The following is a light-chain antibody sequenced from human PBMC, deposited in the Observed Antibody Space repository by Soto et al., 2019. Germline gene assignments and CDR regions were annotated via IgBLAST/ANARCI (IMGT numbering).Light chain of an antibody. CDR3: QQYNNWPPLT. CDR2: GAS. V-gene: IGKV3-15*01. Sequence: EIVMTQSPATLSVSPRERATLSCRASQSVSSNLAWYQQKTGQAPRLLIYGASTRATGIAARFSGSGSGTEFTLTISSLPSEDFAVYYCQQYNNWPPLTFGGGTKVEIK. CDR1: QSVSSN. J-gene: IGKJ4*01.